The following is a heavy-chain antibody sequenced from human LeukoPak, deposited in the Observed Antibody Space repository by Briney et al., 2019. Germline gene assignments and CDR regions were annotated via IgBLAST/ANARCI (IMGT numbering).Heavy chain of an antibody. CDR2: IYYSGST. J-gene: IGHJ3*02. CDR3: ARDSPQIFPHAFDI. V-gene: IGHV4-59*01. Sequence: GSLRLSCAASGFTFSTYGMNWVRQPPGKGLEWIGYIYYSGSTNYNPSLKSRITISADTSKNQFSLKLSSVTAADTAVYYCARDSPQIFPHAFDIWGQGTMVTVSS. D-gene: IGHD3-9*01. CDR1: GFTFSTYG.